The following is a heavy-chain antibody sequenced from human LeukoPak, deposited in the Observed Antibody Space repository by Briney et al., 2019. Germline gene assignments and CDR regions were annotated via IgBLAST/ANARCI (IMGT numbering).Heavy chain of an antibody. CDR3: ARARSITMVRGVYNYYYYYYMDV. V-gene: IGHV4-4*07. CDR1: GGSISSYY. D-gene: IGHD3-10*01. CDR2: IYTSGST. Sequence: SETLSLTCTVSGGSISSYYWSWIRQPAGKGLEWIGRIYTSGSTNYNPSLKSRVTMSVDTSKNQFSLKLSSVTAADTAVYYCARARSITMVRGVYNYYYYYYMDVWGKGTTVTISS. J-gene: IGHJ6*03.